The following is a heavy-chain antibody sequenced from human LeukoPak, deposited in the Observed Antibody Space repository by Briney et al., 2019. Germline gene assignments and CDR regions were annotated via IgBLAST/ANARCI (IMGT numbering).Heavy chain of an antibody. CDR3: ARDYGGNYYNWFDP. J-gene: IGHJ5*02. CDR2: ISAYNGNT. CDR1: GYTFTSYG. Sequence: ASVKVSCKASGYTFTSYGISWVRQAPGQELEWMGWISAYNGNTNYAQKLQGRVTMTTDTSTSTAYMELRSLRSDDTAVYYCARDYGGNYYNWFDPWGQGTLVTVSS. D-gene: IGHD4-23*01. V-gene: IGHV1-18*01.